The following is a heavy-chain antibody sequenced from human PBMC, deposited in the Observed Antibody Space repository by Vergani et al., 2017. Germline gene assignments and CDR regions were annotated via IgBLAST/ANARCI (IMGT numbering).Heavy chain of an antibody. CDR1: GFTFSSYG. V-gene: IGHV3-30*02. D-gene: IGHD3-10*01. CDR3: AKVKGSGIYWFEYYYYYYGMDV. J-gene: IGHJ6*02. Sequence: QVQLVESGGGVVQPGRSLRLSCAASGFTFSSYGMHWVRQAPGKGLEWVAFIRYDGSNKYYADSVKGRFTISRDNSKNTLYLQMNSLRAEDTAVYYCAKVKGSGIYWFEYYYYYYGMDVWGQGTTVTVSS. CDR2: IRYDGSNK.